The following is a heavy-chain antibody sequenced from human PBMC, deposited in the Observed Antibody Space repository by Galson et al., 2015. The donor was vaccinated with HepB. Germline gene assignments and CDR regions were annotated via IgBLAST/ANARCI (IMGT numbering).Heavy chain of an antibody. V-gene: IGHV3-9*01. Sequence: SLRLSCAASGFTFEDYTLHWVRQVPGKGLEWVSGISWNSRDIAYVDSVKGRFTISRDNARNSLYLEMNSLKTEDTAVYYCAKGDLFCTNGVCFARSPSYYYGMDVLGQGTTVTVSS. D-gene: IGHD2-8*01. CDR3: AKGDLFCTNGVCFARSPSYYYGMDV. CDR1: GFTFEDYT. J-gene: IGHJ6*02. CDR2: ISWNSRDI.